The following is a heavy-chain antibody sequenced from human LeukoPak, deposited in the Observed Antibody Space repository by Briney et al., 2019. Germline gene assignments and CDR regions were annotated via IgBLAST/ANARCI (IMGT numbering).Heavy chain of an antibody. Sequence: SETLSLTCTVSGGSIRSGSHYWAWIRQPPGKGLEWIGSIYYSGSTNYNPSLKSRVTISVDTSKNQFSLRLSSVTAADTAVYYCARGGFYCGGDCYVDYWGQGTLVTVSS. CDR3: ARGGFYCGGDCYVDY. D-gene: IGHD2-21*02. CDR2: IYYSGST. J-gene: IGHJ4*02. CDR1: GGSIRSGSHY. V-gene: IGHV4-39*07.